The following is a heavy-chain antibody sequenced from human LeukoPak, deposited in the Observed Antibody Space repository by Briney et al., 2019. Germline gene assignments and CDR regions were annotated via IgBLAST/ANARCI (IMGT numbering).Heavy chain of an antibody. CDR1: GFTFSSYA. D-gene: IGHD6-19*01. CDR2: ISTGGGST. CDR3: AKDATGYSSGGGYFDY. J-gene: IGHJ4*02. Sequence: PGGSLRLFCAASGFTFSSYAMKWVRQAPGEGLESVSTISTGGGSTYYAESVKDRFTISRDNSENTLYLQMNSLRAEDTAMYYCAKDATGYSSGGGYFDYWGQGALVTVSS. V-gene: IGHV3-23*01.